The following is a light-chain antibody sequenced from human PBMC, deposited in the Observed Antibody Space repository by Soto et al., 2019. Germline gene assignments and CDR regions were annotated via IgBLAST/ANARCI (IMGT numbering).Light chain of an antibody. V-gene: IGKV3-11*01. CDR2: DAF. CDR1: QSVSTY. Sequence: EIVLTQSPATLSLSPGERATLSCRASQSVSTYLAWYQQKPGQAPRLLIYDAFNRATGVPARFRGSGSGTDFTLTISSLEPEDFALYYCQQRNNWPITFGQGTRLEIK. J-gene: IGKJ5*01. CDR3: QQRNNWPIT.